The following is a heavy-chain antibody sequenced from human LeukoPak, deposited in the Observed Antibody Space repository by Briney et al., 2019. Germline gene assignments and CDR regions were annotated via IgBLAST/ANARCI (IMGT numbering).Heavy chain of an antibody. V-gene: IGHV4-4*07. Sequence: PSETLSLTCTVSGRSINNWYWGWFRQPAGKGLEWIGRIYTSGSTIYDPSLKSRVTMSVDTSTNQISLRLTSVTAADTAMYYCARKLASSTLKAGAFDIWGQGTMVTVSS. CDR1: GRSINNWY. D-gene: IGHD2-2*01. CDR2: IYTSGST. CDR3: ARKLASSTLKAGAFDI. J-gene: IGHJ3*02.